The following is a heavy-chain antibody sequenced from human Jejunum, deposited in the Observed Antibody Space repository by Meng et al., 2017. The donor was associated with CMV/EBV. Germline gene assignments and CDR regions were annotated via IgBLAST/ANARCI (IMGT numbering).Heavy chain of an antibody. CDR2: IYPGDSDT. CDR3: ARWDCSGTSCYGNFFYYYGMDV. V-gene: IGHV5-51*01. Sequence: IGWVRPMPGKGLEWMGIIYPGDSDTRYSPSFQGQVTISADKSISTAYLQWSSLKASDTAMYYCARWDCSGTSCYGNFFYYYGMDVWGQGTTVTVSS. J-gene: IGHJ6*02. D-gene: IGHD2-2*01.